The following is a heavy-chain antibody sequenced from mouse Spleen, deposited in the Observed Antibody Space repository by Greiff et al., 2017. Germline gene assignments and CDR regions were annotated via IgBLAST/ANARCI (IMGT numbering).Heavy chain of an antibody. J-gene: IGHJ3*01. CDR2: IDPSDSET. CDR1: GYTFTSYW. Sequence: QVQLQQPGAELVRPGSSVKLSCKASGYTFTSYWMHWVKQRPIQGLEWIGNIDPSDSETHYNQKFKDKATLTVDKSSSTAYMQLSSLTSEDSAVYYCARSGIGLLFAYWGQGTLVTVSA. CDR3: ARSGIGLLFAY. V-gene: IGHV1-52*01. D-gene: IGHD1-1*01.